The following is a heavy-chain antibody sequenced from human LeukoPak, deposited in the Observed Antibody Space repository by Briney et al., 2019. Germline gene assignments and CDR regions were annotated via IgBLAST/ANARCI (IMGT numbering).Heavy chain of an antibody. V-gene: IGHV3-48*03. CDR1: GFTFSSYE. CDR3: AREGFAAASDI. D-gene: IGHD2-15*01. J-gene: IGHJ3*02. CDR2: ISSSGSTI. Sequence: GSLRLSCAASGFTFSSYEMNWVRQAPGKGLEWVSYISSSGSTIYYADSVKGRFTISRDNAKNSLYLQMNSLRAEDTAVYYCAREGFAAASDIWGQGTMVTVSS.